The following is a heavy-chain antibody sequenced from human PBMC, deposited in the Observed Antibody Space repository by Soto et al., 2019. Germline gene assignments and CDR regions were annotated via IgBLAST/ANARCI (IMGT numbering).Heavy chain of an antibody. J-gene: IGHJ6*02. CDR1: GYTFTSYG. D-gene: IGHD6-19*01. CDR3: ARAVAGHRYYYYGMDV. CDR2: ISAYNGNT. V-gene: IGHV1-18*01. Sequence: QVQLVQSGAEVKKPGASVKVSCKASGYTFTSYGISWVRQAPGQGLEWMGWISAYNGNTNYAQKLQGRVTMTTDTATSTAYMELRSLRSDDTAVYYCARAVAGHRYYYYGMDVWGQGTTVTVSS.